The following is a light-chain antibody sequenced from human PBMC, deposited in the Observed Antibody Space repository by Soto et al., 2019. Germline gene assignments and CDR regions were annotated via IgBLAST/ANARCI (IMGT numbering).Light chain of an antibody. CDR3: QVWISGSDHPVL. J-gene: IGLJ2*01. CDR2: DDG. Sequence: SYELTQPPSVSVAPGQTARITGGGTNIGSKSGHCYQQKPGQAPVLVVYDDGARPSGIPERISGSKSGNTATLTFSRVDAGDEADYFCQVWISGSDHPVLFGGGTKLTVL. V-gene: IGLV3-21*02. CDR1: NIGSKS.